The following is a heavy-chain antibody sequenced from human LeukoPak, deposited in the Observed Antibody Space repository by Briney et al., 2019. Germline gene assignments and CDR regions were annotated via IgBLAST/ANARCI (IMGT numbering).Heavy chain of an antibody. CDR3: AKSLDMVVVPAAYKGDAFDI. CDR1: GFTFSSYA. D-gene: IGHD2-2*03. Sequence: GGSLRLSCAASGFTFSSYAMSWVRQAPGKGLEWVSAISGSGGSTYYADSVKGRFTISRDNSKNTLYLQLNSLRAEDTAVYYCAKSLDMVVVPAAYKGDAFDIWGQGTMVTVSS. J-gene: IGHJ3*02. CDR2: ISGSGGST. V-gene: IGHV3-23*01.